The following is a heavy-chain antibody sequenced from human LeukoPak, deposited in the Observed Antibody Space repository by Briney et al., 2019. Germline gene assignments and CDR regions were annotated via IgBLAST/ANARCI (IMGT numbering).Heavy chain of an antibody. J-gene: IGHJ5*02. D-gene: IGHD7-27*01. V-gene: IGHV1-2*02. CDR1: GYTFTGYY. CDR2: INSNSGGT. Sequence: ASVKVSCKASGYTFTGYYMHWVRQAPGQGLEWMGWINSNSGGTNYAQKFQGRVTMTRDTSISTAYMELSRLRSDDTAVYYCARGFIAGDTWFDPWGQGTLVTVSS. CDR3: ARGFIAGDTWFDP.